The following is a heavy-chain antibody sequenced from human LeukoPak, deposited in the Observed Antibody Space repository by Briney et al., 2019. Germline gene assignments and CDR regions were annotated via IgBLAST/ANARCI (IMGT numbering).Heavy chain of an antibody. Sequence: QPGGSLRVSCAAPGFTFSSYSMSCVPQAPGKGLEWVSYISSSSSTIYYTESVKGRFTSSRDNAKNSMYLQMNSLRDEDTAVYYCARWLSDIVVVPVGPDYFDYSGQGNLVTVSS. CDR2: ISSSSSTI. D-gene: IGHD2-2*01. CDR1: GFTFSSYS. J-gene: IGHJ4*02. V-gene: IGHV3-48*02. CDR3: ARWLSDIVVVPVGPDYFDY.